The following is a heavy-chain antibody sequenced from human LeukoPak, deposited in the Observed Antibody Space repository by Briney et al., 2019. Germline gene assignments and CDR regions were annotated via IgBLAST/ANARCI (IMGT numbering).Heavy chain of an antibody. D-gene: IGHD5-12*01. J-gene: IGHJ3*02. CDR3: ASYVDADAFDI. CDR2: IYYSGST. Sequence: SETLSLTCAVYGGSFSGYYWSWIRQPPGKGLEWIGYIYYSGSTNYNPSLKSRVTISVDTSKNQFSLKLSSVTAADTAVYYCASYVDADAFDIWGQGTMVTVSS. CDR1: GGSFSGYY. V-gene: IGHV4-59*01.